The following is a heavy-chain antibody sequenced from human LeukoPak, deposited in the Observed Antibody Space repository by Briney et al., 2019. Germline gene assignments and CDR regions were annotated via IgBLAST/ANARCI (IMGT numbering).Heavy chain of an antibody. CDR3: AGPYSSSWYWVHPGYYYYGMDV. CDR2: IIPIFGTA. J-gene: IGHJ6*02. CDR1: GGTFSSYA. Sequence: EASVKVSCKASGGTFSSYAISWVRQAPGQGLEWMGGIIPIFGTANYAQKFQGRVTMTTDTSTSTAYMELRSLRSDDTAVYYCAGPYSSSWYWVHPGYYYYGMDVWGQGTTVTVSS. V-gene: IGHV1-69*05. D-gene: IGHD6-13*01.